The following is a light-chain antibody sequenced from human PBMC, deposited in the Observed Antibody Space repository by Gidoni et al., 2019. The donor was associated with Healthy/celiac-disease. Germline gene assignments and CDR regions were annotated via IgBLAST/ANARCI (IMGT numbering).Light chain of an antibody. CDR1: KLGDKY. J-gene: IGLJ2*01. V-gene: IGLV3-1*01. CDR2: QDS. CDR3: QAWDSSVV. Sequence: SYELTQPPSGSVSPGQTASITCSGDKLGDKYACWYHQKPGQSPVLVIYQDSKRPSGIPGRFSGSNSGNTATLTISGTQAMDEADYSCQAWDSSVVFGGGTKLTVL.